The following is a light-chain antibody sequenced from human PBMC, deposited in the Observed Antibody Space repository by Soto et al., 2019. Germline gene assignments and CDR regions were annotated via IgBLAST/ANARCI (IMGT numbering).Light chain of an antibody. Sequence: EIVLTQSPATLSLSPGERATLSCRASQRISGYLAWYQQKPGQAPRLLIYDASNRATGIPVRFSGSGSGADFTLTISSLQPDDSATYYCQHYSLYSPWTFGQGTKVEIK. CDR3: QHYSLYSPWT. CDR2: DAS. CDR1: QRISGY. V-gene: IGKV3-11*01. J-gene: IGKJ1*01.